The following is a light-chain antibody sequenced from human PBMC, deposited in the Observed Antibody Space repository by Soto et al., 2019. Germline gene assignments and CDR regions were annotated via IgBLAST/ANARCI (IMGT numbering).Light chain of an antibody. CDR1: SIDVGGYNY. CDR2: AVT. CDR3: SSYTSSSAL. V-gene: IGLV2-14*01. J-gene: IGLJ1*01. Sequence: LTQPASVSGSPGQSITISCTGTSIDVGGYNYVSWYQQHPGKAPKLMIYAVTDRPSGVSSRFSGSKSGNTASLSISGLQAEDEGDYYCSSYTSSSALFXTGTKLTVL.